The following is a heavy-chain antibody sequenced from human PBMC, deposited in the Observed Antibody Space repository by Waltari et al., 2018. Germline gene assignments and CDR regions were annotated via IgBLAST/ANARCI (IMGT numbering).Heavy chain of an antibody. CDR3: AKELERGYDG. CDR2: ICEDGGST. J-gene: IGHJ4*02. V-gene: IGHV3-43*01. CDR1: GFTFDDYT. Sequence: EVQLVESGGVVVQPGGSLRLSCAASGFTFDDYTMHWVRQAPGKGLEWVSLICEDGGSTCDADSVKGRFNSSRDNSKNSLYLEMNSLRTEDTALYYCAKELERGYDGWGQGTLVTVSS. D-gene: IGHD1-1*01.